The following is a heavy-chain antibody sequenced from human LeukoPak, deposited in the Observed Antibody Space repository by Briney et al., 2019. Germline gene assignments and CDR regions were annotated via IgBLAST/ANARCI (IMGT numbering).Heavy chain of an antibody. CDR1: GGSFSGYY. V-gene: IGHV4-34*01. J-gene: IGHJ5*02. CDR3: ARAYHSSGGLGWFDP. D-gene: IGHD6-19*01. CDR2: INHTGST. Sequence: SETLSLTCAVYGGSFSGYYWSWIRHPPGKGLGWIGEINHTGSTNYNPSLKSRVTISVDTSKNQFSLKLTSVTAADTALYYCARAYHSSGGLGWFDPWGQGTLVTVSS.